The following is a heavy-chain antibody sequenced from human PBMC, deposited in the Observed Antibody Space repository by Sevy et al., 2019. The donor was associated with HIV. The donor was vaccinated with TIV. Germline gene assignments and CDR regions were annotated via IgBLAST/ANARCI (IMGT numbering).Heavy chain of an antibody. J-gene: IGHJ4*02. CDR2: ISSSGNTI. CDR1: GLTFSSFE. Sequence: GGSLRLSCAASGLTFSSFEMNWVRQAPGKGLEWVSYISSSGNTISYSDSVKGRFTISRDNAKNSLYLQMNSLRVEDTAIYYCTRDLPPSATTVAHFDYWGQGTLVTVSS. CDR3: TRDLPPSATTVAHFDY. V-gene: IGHV3-48*03. D-gene: IGHD4-17*01.